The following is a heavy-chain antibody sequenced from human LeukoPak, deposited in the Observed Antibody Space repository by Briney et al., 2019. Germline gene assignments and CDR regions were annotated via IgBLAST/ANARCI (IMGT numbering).Heavy chain of an antibody. V-gene: IGHV6-1*01. D-gene: IGHD1-14*01. CDR1: GDSVSTYTAS. Sequence: SQTLSLTCAISGDSVSTYTASWTCIRQSPSGGLEWLGRTYYRSRWFNDYAVSMKGRATIHPDTSKNQFSLQLISVTPEDTAVYFCARERTGFDYWGQGTLVTVSS. J-gene: IGHJ4*02. CDR2: TYYRSRWFN. CDR3: ARERTGFDY.